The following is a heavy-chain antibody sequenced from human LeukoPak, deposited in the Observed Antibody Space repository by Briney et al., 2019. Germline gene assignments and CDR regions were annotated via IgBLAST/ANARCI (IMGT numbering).Heavy chain of an antibody. CDR3: ASPYSGSYSDFDY. CDR1: GFTFSSYS. D-gene: IGHD1-26*01. CDR2: ISSSSSTI. J-gene: IGHJ4*02. V-gene: IGHV3-48*01. Sequence: PGGSLRLSCAASGFTFSSYSMNWVRQAPGKGLEWGSYISSSSSTIYYADSVKGRFTISRDNAKNSLYLQMNSLRAEDTAVYYCASPYSGSYSDFDYWGQGTLVTVSS.